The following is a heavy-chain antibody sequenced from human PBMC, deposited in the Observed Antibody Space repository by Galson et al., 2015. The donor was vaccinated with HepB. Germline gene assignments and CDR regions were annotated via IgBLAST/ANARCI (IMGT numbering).Heavy chain of an antibody. D-gene: IGHD6-19*01. J-gene: IGHJ6*02. CDR2: IGTAGDP. CDR1: GFTFSSYD. Sequence: LRLSCAASGFTFSSYDMHWVRQATGKGLEWVSAIGTAGDPYYPGSVKGRFTISRENAKNSLYLQMNSLRAGDTAVYYCARDSEEAVAGTSRRYYGMDVWGQGTTVTVSS. V-gene: IGHV3-13*05. CDR3: ARDSEEAVAGTSRRYYGMDV.